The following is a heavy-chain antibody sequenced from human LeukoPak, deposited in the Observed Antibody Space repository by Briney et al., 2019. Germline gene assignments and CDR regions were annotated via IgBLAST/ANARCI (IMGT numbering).Heavy chain of an antibody. Sequence: PSETLSLTCTVSGGSIDSYYWSWIRQPPGKGLEWIGYIYYTGSTEYHTSLKSRVTISLDTSKNQFSLKLTSVTAADTAVYYCARVYQSAEYYFDYWGQGNLVSVSP. CDR2: IYYTGST. CDR3: ARVYQSAEYYFDY. V-gene: IGHV4-59*01. CDR1: GGSIDSYY. J-gene: IGHJ4*02. D-gene: IGHD2-2*01.